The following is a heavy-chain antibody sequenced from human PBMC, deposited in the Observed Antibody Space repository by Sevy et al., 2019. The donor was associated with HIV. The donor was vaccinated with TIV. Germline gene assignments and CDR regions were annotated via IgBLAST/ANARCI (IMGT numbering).Heavy chain of an antibody. Sequence: GGSLRLSCAASGFTLSNYWMSWVRQAPGKGLEWVATIKKDGTEKYYVDSVRGRFTMSRDNAKNSLYLQMNSLGVEDTALYYCARDCSSTTCLWGLDFWGQGTTVTVSS. CDR1: GFTLSNYW. J-gene: IGHJ6*02. V-gene: IGHV3-7*03. CDR3: ARDCSSTTCLWGLDF. D-gene: IGHD2-2*01. CDR2: IKKDGTEK.